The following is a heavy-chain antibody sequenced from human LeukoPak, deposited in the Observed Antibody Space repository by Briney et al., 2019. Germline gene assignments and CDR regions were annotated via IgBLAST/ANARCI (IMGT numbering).Heavy chain of an antibody. V-gene: IGHV1-8*01. J-gene: IGHJ6*03. CDR2: MNPNSGNT. D-gene: IGHD1-1*01. Sequence: ASVKVSCKASGYTFTSYDINWVRQATGQGLEWMGWMNPNSGNTGHAQKFQGRVTMTRNTSITTAYMELSSLRSEDTAMYYCARGPTGTHHYYMDVWGKGTTVTVSS. CDR3: ARGPTGTHHYYMDV. CDR1: GYTFTSYD.